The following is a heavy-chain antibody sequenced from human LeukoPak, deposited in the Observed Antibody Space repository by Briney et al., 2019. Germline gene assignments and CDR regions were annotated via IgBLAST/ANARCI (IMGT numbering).Heavy chain of an antibody. CDR1: GGSVSSSSYY. J-gene: IGHJ3*01. Sequence: SETLSLTCTVSGGSVSSSSYYWGWIRQPPGKGLVWIGSMFYSGATYYNPSLKSRVTISVDTSKNQFSLKVNSVTAADTAVYYCARVGYNWNLWFDFWGQGTTVTVSS. V-gene: IGHV4-39*01. CDR3: ARVGYNWNLWFDF. CDR2: MFYSGAT. D-gene: IGHD1-7*01.